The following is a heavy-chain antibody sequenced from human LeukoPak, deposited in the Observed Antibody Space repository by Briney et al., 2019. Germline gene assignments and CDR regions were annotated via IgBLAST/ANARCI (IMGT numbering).Heavy chain of an antibody. Sequence: ASVKVSCKASGYTLTNYNISWVRQAPGQGLEWMGWINTYKGDTLYAQKLQGRATMTADTSTNTAYMELRSLRFDDTAVYYCAREFGHCYGDNCFYFFDTWGQGFRVTVSS. D-gene: IGHD4-23*01. CDR1: GYTLTNYN. CDR2: INTYKGDT. CDR3: AREFGHCYGDNCFYFFDT. J-gene: IGHJ4*02. V-gene: IGHV1-18*01.